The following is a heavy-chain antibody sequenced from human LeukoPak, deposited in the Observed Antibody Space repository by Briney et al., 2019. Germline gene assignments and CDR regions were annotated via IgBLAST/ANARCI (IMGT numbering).Heavy chain of an antibody. CDR3: ARGVGGRWELPYYFDY. J-gene: IGHJ4*02. CDR1: GFTFSSYD. Sequence: SGGSLRLSCAASGFTFSSYDMSWVRQAPGKGPEWVSGISGSGGTTYYADSVKGRFTISRDNSKNTLYLQMNSLRAEDTAVYYCARGVGGRWELPYYFDYWGQGTLVTVSS. D-gene: IGHD1-26*01. V-gene: IGHV3-23*01. CDR2: ISGSGGTT.